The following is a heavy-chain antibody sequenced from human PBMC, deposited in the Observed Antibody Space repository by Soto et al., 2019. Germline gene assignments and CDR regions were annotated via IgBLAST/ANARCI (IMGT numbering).Heavy chain of an antibody. J-gene: IGHJ6*02. D-gene: IGHD3-3*01. CDR1: GFTFSSYA. Sequence: GGSLRLSCAASGFTFSSYAMHWVRQAPGKGLEWVAVISYDGSNKYYADSVKGRFTISRDNSKNTLYLQMNSLRAEDTAVYYCARVFTIFGVVRRYYYYYGMDVWGQGTTVTVSS. CDR2: ISYDGSNK. CDR3: ARVFTIFGVVRRYYYYYGMDV. V-gene: IGHV3-30-3*01.